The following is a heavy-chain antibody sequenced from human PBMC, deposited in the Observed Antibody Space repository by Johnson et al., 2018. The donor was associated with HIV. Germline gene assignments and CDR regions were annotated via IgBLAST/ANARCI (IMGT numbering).Heavy chain of an antibody. CDR3: AKDFVTHGAFDI. V-gene: IGHV3-20*04. J-gene: IGHJ3*02. CDR2: INWNGATP. CDR1: GFSFDEYD. D-gene: IGHD2-21*01. Sequence: VQLVESGGGLVKPGGSLRLSCAASGFSFDEYDMSWVRQAPGKGLEWVSGINWNGATPGSADSVKGRFTISRDNAKNFLYLQMNSLRGEDTALYYCAKDFVTHGAFDIWGQGTMVTVS.